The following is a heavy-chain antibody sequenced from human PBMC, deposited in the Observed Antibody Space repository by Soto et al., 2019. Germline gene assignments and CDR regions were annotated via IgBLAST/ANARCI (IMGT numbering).Heavy chain of an antibody. J-gene: IGHJ3*02. CDR2: FDAEDGET. CDR3: ATALPRGAISTGYYISSLAFDI. Sequence: GASVKVSCKVSGYTLTELAMNWVRQAPGKGLEWMGGFDAEDGETIYAQKFQGRVTMTEDTSTDTAYMELSSLRSEDTAVYYCATALPRGAISTGYYISSLAFDIWGQGTMVTVSS. V-gene: IGHV1-24*01. CDR1: GYTLTELA. D-gene: IGHD3-9*01.